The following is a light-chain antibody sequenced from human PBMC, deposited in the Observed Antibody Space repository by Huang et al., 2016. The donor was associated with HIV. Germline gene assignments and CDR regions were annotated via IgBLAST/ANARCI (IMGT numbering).Light chain of an antibody. J-gene: IGKJ1*01. V-gene: IGKV3-15*01. CDR2: SAS. CDR1: QSVSSD. CDR3: QQYNVWPRT. Sequence: EVVMTQSPGTLSVSPGERATLSCRASQSVSSDLAWYQQKPGQAPRLLIYSASTRATGIPARFSGSGSGTEFTLSISSLQSEDFAAYYCQQYNVWPRTFGQGTKVEIK.